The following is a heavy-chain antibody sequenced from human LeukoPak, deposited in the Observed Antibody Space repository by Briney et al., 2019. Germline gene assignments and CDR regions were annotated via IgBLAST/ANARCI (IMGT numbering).Heavy chain of an antibody. CDR3: ARNIAAAGCPDY. J-gene: IGHJ4*02. V-gene: IGHV1-46*01. CDR2: INPSGGST. D-gene: IGHD6-13*01. Sequence: RASVKVSCKASGYTFTSYYMHWVRQAPGQGLEWMGIINPSGGSTSYAQKFQGRVTMTRDTSTSTVYIELSSLRSEDTAVYYCARNIAAAGCPDYWGQGTLVTVSS. CDR1: GYTFTSYY.